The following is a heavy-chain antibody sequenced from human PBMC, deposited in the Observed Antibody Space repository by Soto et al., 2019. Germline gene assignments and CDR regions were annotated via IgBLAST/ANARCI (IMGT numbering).Heavy chain of an antibody. CDR1: GFIFTSYA. V-gene: IGHV3-48*02. J-gene: IGHJ4*02. CDR2: ISSNSGTI. D-gene: IGHD3-10*01. CDR3: ERDWYYYGSGSYYPFDY. Sequence: HPGGSLRLSCAASGFIFTSYAMNWVRQAPGKGLEWVSYISSNSGTIYYTDSVKGRFTISRDNTKNSLYLQMNSLRDEDTAVYYCERDWYYYGSGSYYPFDYWGQGTLVTV.